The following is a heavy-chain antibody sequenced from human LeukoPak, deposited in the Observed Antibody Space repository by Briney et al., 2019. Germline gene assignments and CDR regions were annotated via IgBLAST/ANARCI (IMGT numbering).Heavy chain of an antibody. CDR3: ARDMIILQS. Sequence: PGGSLRLSCSASGFIFSSYWMTWVSQAPGKGLEWVANIKQDGSEKYYVDSVKGRFTISRDNAKKSLYLQMNSLRAEDTAVYFCARDMIILQSWGQGTLVTVSS. V-gene: IGHV3-7*04. J-gene: IGHJ5*02. D-gene: IGHD3-16*01. CDR2: IKQDGSEK. CDR1: GFIFSSYW.